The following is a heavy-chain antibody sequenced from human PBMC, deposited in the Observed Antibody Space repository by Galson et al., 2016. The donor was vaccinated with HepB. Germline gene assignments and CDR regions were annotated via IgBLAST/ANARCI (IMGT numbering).Heavy chain of an antibody. Sequence: SVKVSCKASGFTFTSSAVQWVRQARGQRLEWMGWIVVGRGNTSYAQKFQERVTITRDLSTTTVYMELSSLRSDDTAMYYCAADAYGDFYFGYWGQGTLVTVSS. D-gene: IGHD4-17*01. CDR1: GFTFTSSA. V-gene: IGHV1-58*01. CDR3: AADAYGDFYFGY. J-gene: IGHJ4*02. CDR2: IVVGRGNT.